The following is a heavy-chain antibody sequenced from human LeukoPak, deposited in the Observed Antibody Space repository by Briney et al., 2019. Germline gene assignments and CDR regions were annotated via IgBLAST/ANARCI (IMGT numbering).Heavy chain of an antibody. CDR2: IMKDGGQK. CDR3: VRLPTGDA. V-gene: IGHV3-7*03. Sequence: GGSLRLSCAASGFTFRNFWMNWARQAPGKGLEWVASIMKDGGQKKYVDSVKGRFTISRDNAQNSLYLQMSGLRAEDTAMYYCVRLPTGDAWGQGTLVTVSS. CDR1: GFTFRNFW. J-gene: IGHJ5*02.